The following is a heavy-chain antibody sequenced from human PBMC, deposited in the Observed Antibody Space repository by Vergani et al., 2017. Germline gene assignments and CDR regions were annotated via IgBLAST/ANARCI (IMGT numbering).Heavy chain of an antibody. J-gene: IGHJ4*02. D-gene: IGHD3-22*01. CDR1: GYRFTNYW. CDR3: ARRASAYYYDSSPDY. Sequence: EVQLVQSGAEVKKPGESLKISCKGSGYRFTNYWIGWVRQMPGKGLEWMGIIYPADSDTSYSPSFQGQVTISADKSVSTAYLQWSSLKASDTAMYYCARRASAYYYDSSPDYWGQGTLVTVSS. V-gene: IGHV5-51*01. CDR2: IYPADSDT.